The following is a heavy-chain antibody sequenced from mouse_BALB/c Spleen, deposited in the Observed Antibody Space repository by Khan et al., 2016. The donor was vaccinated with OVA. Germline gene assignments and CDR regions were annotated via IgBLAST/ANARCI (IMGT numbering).Heavy chain of an antibody. CDR3: SGGRAY. J-gene: IGHJ3*01. CDR1: GYSITSDYA. CDR2: ITYSGRT. Sequence: VQLQQSGPGLVKPSQSLSLTCTVTGYSITSDYAWNWIRQFPGNRLEWMGYITYSGRTSYTPSLKSRISITRDTSKNQFFLQLNSVTIGDTATYYCSGGRAYWGQGTLVTVSA. D-gene: IGHD3-3*01. V-gene: IGHV3-2*02.